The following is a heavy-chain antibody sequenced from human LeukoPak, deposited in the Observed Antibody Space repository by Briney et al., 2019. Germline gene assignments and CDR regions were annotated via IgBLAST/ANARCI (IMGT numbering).Heavy chain of an antibody. CDR3: AKTPAFYCSSGTCYFDS. CDR1: GFTFGSYA. Sequence: GGSLRLSCLASGFTFGSYAMSWVRQAPGKGLEWVSIISGGGGRTDYADSVKGRFTISRDSSETTVFLQMNSLRADDTAVYFCAKTPAFYCSSGTCYFDSWGQGTLVTVSS. D-gene: IGHD2-2*01. J-gene: IGHJ4*02. V-gene: IGHV3-23*01. CDR2: ISGGGGRT.